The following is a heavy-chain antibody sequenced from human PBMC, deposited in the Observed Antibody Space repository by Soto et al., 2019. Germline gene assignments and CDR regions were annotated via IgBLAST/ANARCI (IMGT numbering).Heavy chain of an antibody. CDR3: ANGHGYDQFGNRVANQAFGD. Sequence: GWSLRLSCAASGFTFTNYALHWVRQAPGKGLEWVSSISGGGTGTYSADAVKGRFTISSDKSRNTVYLQMSSLRAEDTAVYYCANGHGYDQFGNRVANQAFGDWGQGSLGTVSS. J-gene: IGHJ4*02. CDR1: GFTFTNYA. CDR2: ISGGGTGT. V-gene: IGHV3-23*01. D-gene: IGHD3-16*01.